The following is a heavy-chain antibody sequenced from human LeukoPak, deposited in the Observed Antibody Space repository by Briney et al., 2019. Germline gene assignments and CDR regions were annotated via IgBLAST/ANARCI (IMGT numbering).Heavy chain of an antibody. Sequence: GGSLRLSCAASGFTFSSYGMHWVRQAPGKGLAWVAVIWYDGSNKYYADSVKGRFTISRDNSKNTLYLQMNSLRAEDTAVYYCARETTTGRILWGRGTLVTVSS. CDR1: GFTFSSYG. V-gene: IGHV3-33*01. CDR2: IWYDGSNK. CDR3: ARETTTGRIL. J-gene: IGHJ2*01. D-gene: IGHD1-14*01.